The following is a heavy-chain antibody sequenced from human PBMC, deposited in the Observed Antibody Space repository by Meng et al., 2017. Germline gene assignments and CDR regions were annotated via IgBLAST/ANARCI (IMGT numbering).Heavy chain of an antibody. J-gene: IGHJ4*02. CDR3: AHFDY. Sequence: QGQLVGSGGGVVQPGRSLRLSCAASGFTFSRYAMHWVRQAPGKGLEWVAVISYDGSNKYYADSVKGRFTISRDNSKNTLYLQMNSLRAEDTAVYYCAHFDYWGQGTLVTVSS. CDR1: GFTFSRYA. V-gene: IGHV3-30*01. CDR2: ISYDGSNK.